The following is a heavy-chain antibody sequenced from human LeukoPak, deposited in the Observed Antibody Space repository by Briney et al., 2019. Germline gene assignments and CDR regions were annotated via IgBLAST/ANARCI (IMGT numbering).Heavy chain of an antibody. D-gene: IGHD2-2*01. CDR1: GGSFSGYY. CDR3: ARPPGRYCSSTSCYPHYYYYMDV. Sequence: SETLSLTCAVYGGSFSGYYWSWIRQPPGKGPEWIGEINHSGSTNYNPSLKSRVTISVDTSKNQFSLKLSSVTAADTAVYYCARPPGRYCSSTSCYPHYYYYMDVWGKGTTVTVSS. CDR2: INHSGST. J-gene: IGHJ6*03. V-gene: IGHV4-34*01.